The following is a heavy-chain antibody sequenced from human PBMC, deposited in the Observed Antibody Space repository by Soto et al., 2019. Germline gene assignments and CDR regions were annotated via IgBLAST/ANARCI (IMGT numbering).Heavy chain of an antibody. CDR3: ARGEGRTYYDILTGYYPYGMDV. V-gene: IGHV4-59*01. CDR2: IYYSGST. CDR1: GGSISSYY. Sequence: SETLSLTCTVSGGSISSYYWSWIRQPPGKGLEWIGYIYYSGSTNYNPSLKSRVTISVDTSKNQFSLKLSSVTAADTAVYYCARGEGRTYYDILTGYYPYGMDVWGQGTTVTVSS. J-gene: IGHJ6*02. D-gene: IGHD3-9*01.